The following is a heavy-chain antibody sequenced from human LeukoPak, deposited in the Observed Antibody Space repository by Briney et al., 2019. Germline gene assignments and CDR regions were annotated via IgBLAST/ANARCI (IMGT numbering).Heavy chain of an antibody. Sequence: SVKVSCKASGGTFTNYAFNWVRQAPGQGLEWMGRIIPIFDSAHYAQRFQGRITITTDESSTTAYMTLSSLTSDDTAVYYCASQDASIYSESSTSPAYSDWGQGTLVTVSS. CDR2: IIPIFDSA. J-gene: IGHJ4*02. CDR3: ASQDASIYSESSTSPAYSD. CDR1: GGTFTNYA. V-gene: IGHV1-69*05. D-gene: IGHD3-22*01.